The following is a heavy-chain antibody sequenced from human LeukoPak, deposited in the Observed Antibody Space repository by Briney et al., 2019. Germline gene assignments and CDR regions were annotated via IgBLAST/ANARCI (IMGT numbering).Heavy chain of an antibody. CDR2: IYSSGTT. Sequence: SETLSLTCTVSGGSISGYYWSWIRQPPGKGLEWIGYIYSSGTTKYNPSLNSRVTMSVDPSKNQFSLKLSSVTAADTAVYYCARALGYCSGGSCYSMRGGWFDPWGQGTLVTVSS. CDR1: GGSISGYY. V-gene: IGHV4-59*12. J-gene: IGHJ5*02. CDR3: ARALGYCSGGSCYSMRGGWFDP. D-gene: IGHD2-15*01.